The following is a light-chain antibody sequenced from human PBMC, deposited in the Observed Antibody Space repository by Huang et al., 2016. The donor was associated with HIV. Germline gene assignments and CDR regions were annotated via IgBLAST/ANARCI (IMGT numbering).Light chain of an antibody. CDR3: QQYNNWPPMYT. CDR2: DAS. CDR1: QSVSSN. Sequence: EIVMTQSPATLSVSPGERATLSCRASQSVSSNFAWYQQKPGQAPRLLIYDASTRATGIPARFRGSGSGTEFTLTISSLHSEDFAVYYCQQYNNWPPMYTFGQGTKLEIK. V-gene: IGKV3-15*01. J-gene: IGKJ2*01.